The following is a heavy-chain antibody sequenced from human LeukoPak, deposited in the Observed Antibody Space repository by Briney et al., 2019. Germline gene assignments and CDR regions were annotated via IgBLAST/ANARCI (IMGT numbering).Heavy chain of an antibody. CDR2: ISSSSSYI. CDR3: ARAGYCTNGVCSDY. J-gene: IGHJ4*02. CDR1: GFTVSSNY. D-gene: IGHD2-8*01. V-gene: IGHV3-21*01. Sequence: GGSLRLSCAASGFTVSSNYMNWVRQAPGKGLEWVSSISSSSSYIYYADSVKGRFTISRDNAKNSLYLQMNSLRAEDTAVYYCARAGYCTNGVCSDYWGQGALVTVSS.